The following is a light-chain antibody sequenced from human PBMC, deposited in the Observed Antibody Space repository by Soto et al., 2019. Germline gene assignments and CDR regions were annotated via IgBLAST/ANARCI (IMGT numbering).Light chain of an antibody. J-gene: IGKJ5*01. CDR1: QFLSSY. V-gene: IGKV3-11*01. CDR3: HQRNK. CDR2: DTS. Sequence: DIVITQSPGTLSSSPGERATLSCRASQFLSSYLAWYQQIPGQPPRLLIYDTSNRVTGIPARFSGSRSGTDFTLTISSLEPEDFAVYFCHQRNKFGQGTRLEIK.